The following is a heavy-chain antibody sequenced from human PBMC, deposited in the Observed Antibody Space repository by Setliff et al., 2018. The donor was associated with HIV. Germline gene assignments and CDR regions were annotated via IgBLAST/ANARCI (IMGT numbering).Heavy chain of an antibody. CDR3: HSGYDTEEQSYFEY. CDR1: GFTFDRFC. J-gene: IGHJ4*02. Sequence: ETLSLSCAASGFTFDRFCMHWVRQAPGKGLVWVSRVNRDGSSTTYADSVKDRFTISRDNAKNTLYLQMNSLRAEDTGVYYCHSGYDTEEQSYFEYWGQGALVTVSS. CDR2: VNRDGSST. D-gene: IGHD5-12*01. V-gene: IGHV3-74*01.